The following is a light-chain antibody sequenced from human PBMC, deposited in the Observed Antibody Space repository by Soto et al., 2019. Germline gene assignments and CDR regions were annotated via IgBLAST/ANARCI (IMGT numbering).Light chain of an antibody. Sequence: EIVLTQSPATLSLSPGERATLSCRASQSVSKYLAWYQQKPGQAPRLLIHDASNRATGIPARFSGSGSGTDFPITISSLEPEDFGVYYCQQRSNWPQITFGGGTKVEIK. CDR3: QQRSNWPQIT. CDR1: QSVSKY. CDR2: DAS. J-gene: IGKJ4*01. V-gene: IGKV3-11*01.